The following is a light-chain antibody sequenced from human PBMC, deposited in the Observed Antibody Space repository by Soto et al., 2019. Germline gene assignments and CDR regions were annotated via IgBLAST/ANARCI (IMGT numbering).Light chain of an antibody. V-gene: IGKV2-30*02. J-gene: IGKJ2*01. CDR3: MQGSHWPYT. CDR1: QSLVHSDGIFY. Sequence: DVVLTQSPLSLPVTLGQPASISCRSSQSLVHSDGIFYLNWFQPRPGQSPRRLIYKVSNRDYGVPDRFSGSGSGTDFTLEISRVEAEDVGVYYCMQGSHWPYTFGQGTKLEIK. CDR2: KVS.